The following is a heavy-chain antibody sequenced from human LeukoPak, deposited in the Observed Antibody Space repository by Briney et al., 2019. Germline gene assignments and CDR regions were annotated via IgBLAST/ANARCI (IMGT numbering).Heavy chain of an antibody. CDR1: GFTFSSYA. V-gene: IGHV3-49*04. D-gene: IGHD6-13*01. CDR3: TRALKYSSSWYGYWFDP. Sequence: GGSLRLSCAASGFTFSSYAMSWVRQAPGKGLEWVGFIRSKAYGGTTEYAASVKGRFTISRDDSKSIAYLQMNSLKTEDTAVYYCTRALKYSSSWYGYWFDPWGQGTLVTVSS. J-gene: IGHJ5*02. CDR2: IRSKAYGGTT.